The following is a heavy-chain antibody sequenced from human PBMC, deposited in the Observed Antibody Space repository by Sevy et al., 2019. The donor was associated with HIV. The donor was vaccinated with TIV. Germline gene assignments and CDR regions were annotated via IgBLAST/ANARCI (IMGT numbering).Heavy chain of an antibody. J-gene: IGHJ4*02. V-gene: IGHV3-7*01. CDR2: LKQDAGQK. Sequence: GGSLRLSCAASGFTFSKYWMGWVRQAPGKGLEWVANLKQDAGQKYYVDSVKGRFTISRDNAKNSLYLQMNSLRAEDTAVYFCARDDGNYSFDYWGQGTLVTVSS. D-gene: IGHD1-7*01. CDR1: GFTFSKYW. CDR3: ARDDGNYSFDY.